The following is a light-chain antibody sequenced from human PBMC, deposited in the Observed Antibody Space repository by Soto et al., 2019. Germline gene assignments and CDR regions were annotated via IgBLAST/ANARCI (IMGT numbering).Light chain of an antibody. V-gene: IGKV3-15*01. CDR2: GAS. CDR1: QSVSSN. J-gene: IGKJ4*01. CDR3: QQYINLPRT. Sequence: EIVMTQSPATLSVSPGERATLSCRASQSVSSNLAWYQQKPGQAPRLLIYGASTRATGIPARFSGSGSGTEFTLTISSLQSEDFAVYYCQQYINLPRTFGGGTKVEVK.